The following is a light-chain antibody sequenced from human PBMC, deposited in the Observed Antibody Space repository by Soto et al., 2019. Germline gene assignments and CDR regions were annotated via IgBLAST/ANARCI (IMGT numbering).Light chain of an antibody. CDR2: AAS. V-gene: IGKV1-39*01. CDR1: QSISRY. Sequence: DIQMTQSPSSLSASVGDRVTITCRASQSISRYLNWYQQKPGKAPKLLISAASSLQRGVPSRFRGGGSGTDFTLSISSLQPEDFATYYCQQSYSLPPSFGPGTKVGI. J-gene: IGKJ3*01. CDR3: QQSYSLPPS.